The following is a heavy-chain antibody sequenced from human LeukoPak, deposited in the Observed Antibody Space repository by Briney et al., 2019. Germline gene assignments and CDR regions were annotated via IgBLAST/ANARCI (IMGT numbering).Heavy chain of an antibody. J-gene: IGHJ3*02. Sequence: PSETLSLTCTVSGGSISSYYWSWIRQPPGKGLEWIGYIYYSGSTNYNPSLKSRVTISVDTSKNQFSLKLSSVTAADTAVYYCARVGADYGEGAFDIWGQGTMVTVSS. CDR1: GGSISSYY. CDR3: ARVGADYGEGAFDI. D-gene: IGHD4-17*01. V-gene: IGHV4-59*01. CDR2: IYYSGST.